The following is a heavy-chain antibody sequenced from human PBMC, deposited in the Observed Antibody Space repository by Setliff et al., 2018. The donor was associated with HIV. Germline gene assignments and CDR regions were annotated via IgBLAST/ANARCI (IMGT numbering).Heavy chain of an antibody. CDR3: ARKEKGGAFDI. V-gene: IGHV4-59*11. J-gene: IGHJ3*02. CDR1: GASINSHY. CDR2: YYNGGT. Sequence: NPSETLSLTCTVSGASINSHYWNWVRQSPAKGLEWIGYYYNGGTSYNPSLQSRVTISVDTPKNQFSLHLNSVTAADTAVYYCARKEKGGAFDIWGLGTLVT.